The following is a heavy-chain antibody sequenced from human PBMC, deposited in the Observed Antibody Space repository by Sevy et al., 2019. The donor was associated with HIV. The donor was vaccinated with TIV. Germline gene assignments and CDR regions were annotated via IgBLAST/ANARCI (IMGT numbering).Heavy chain of an antibody. CDR1: GFTFSSYG. CDR3: AKWSMGGARWLQLGAFDI. V-gene: IGHV3-30*18. J-gene: IGHJ3*02. D-gene: IGHD5-12*01. Sequence: GGSLRLSCAASGFTFSSYGMHWVRQAPGKGLEWVAVISYDGSSKYYGDSVKGRFTISRDNSKNTLYLQMNSLRAEDTAVYYCAKWSMGGARWLQLGAFDIWGQGTMVTVSS. CDR2: ISYDGSSK.